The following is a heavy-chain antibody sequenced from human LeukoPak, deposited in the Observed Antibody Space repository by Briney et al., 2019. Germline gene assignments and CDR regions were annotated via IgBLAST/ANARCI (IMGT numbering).Heavy chain of an antibody. D-gene: IGHD4-17*01. J-gene: IGHJ6*03. CDR3: ARVSTTGYYYYMDV. CDR1: GFTFSSYS. Sequence: PGGSLRLSCAASGFTFSSYSMNWVRQAPGKGLEWLSYITSSSNTIYYADSVKGRFTISRDNAQNSLYLQMNSLRAEDTAVYYCARVSTTGYYYYMDVWGKGTTVTVSS. V-gene: IGHV3-48*01. CDR2: ITSSSNTI.